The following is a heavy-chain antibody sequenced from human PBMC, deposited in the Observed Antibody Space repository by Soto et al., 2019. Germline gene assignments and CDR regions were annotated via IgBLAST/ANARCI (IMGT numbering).Heavy chain of an antibody. CDR1: GFTFSSYA. CDR3: AKGYCSSTSCYYCYYMDV. CDR2: ISGSGGST. J-gene: IGHJ6*03. Sequence: EVQLLESGGGLVQPGGSLRLSCAASGFTFSSYAMSWVRQAPGKGLEWVSAISGSGGSTYYADSVKGRFTISRDNSKNTLYLQMNSLRAEDTAVYYCAKGYCSSTSCYYCYYMDVWGKGTTVTVSS. V-gene: IGHV3-23*01. D-gene: IGHD2-2*01.